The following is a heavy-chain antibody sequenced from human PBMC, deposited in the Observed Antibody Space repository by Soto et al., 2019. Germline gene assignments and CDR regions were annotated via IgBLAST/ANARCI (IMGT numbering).Heavy chain of an antibody. CDR2: IIPIFGTA. CDR1: GGTFSSYA. J-gene: IGHJ4*02. Sequence: QVQLVQSGAEVKKPGSSVKVSCKASGGTFSSYAISWVRQAPGQGLEWMGGIIPIFGTANYAQKFQGRVTITADESTSTACMELSSLSSEDTAVYYCARDPDCSSTSCYGSFDYWGQGTLVTVSS. V-gene: IGHV1-69*01. D-gene: IGHD2-2*01. CDR3: ARDPDCSSTSCYGSFDY.